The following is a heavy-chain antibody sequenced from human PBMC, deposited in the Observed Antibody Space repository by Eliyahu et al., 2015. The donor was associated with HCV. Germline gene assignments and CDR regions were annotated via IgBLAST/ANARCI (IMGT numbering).Heavy chain of an antibody. J-gene: IGHJ5*01. Sequence: QVLLVQSGSELKKPGASVTVSCKASGYSFTEYAMHWLRQAPGQGLGWMGWINTKTGKPMXAQGFTGRFVFSLDSSVSTAYLQISSLKAEDTAVYYCATDDSYKWHYWFDFWGQGSLVSVSS. CDR2: INTKTGKP. V-gene: IGHV7-4-1*02. CDR3: ATDDSYKWHYWFDF. D-gene: IGHD1-7*01. CDR1: GYSFTEYA.